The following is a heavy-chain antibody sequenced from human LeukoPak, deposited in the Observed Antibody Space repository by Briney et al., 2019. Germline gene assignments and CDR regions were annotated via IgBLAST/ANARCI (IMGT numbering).Heavy chain of an antibody. V-gene: IGHV3-21*01. D-gene: IGHD2-2*03. CDR3: ARDLDIVVVPASWFDP. Sequence: GGSLRLSCAASGFTFSSYNMNWVRQAPGKGLEWVSSISSSSTYLFYADSVKCRFTISRDNAKNSLYLQMSSLRAEDTAVYYCARDLDIVVVPASWFDPWGQGTLVTVSS. CDR2: ISSSSTYL. CDR1: GFTFSSYN. J-gene: IGHJ5*02.